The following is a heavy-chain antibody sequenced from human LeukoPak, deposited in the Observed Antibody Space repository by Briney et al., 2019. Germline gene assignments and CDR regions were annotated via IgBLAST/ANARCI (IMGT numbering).Heavy chain of an antibody. CDR2: IKQDGSEK. J-gene: IGHJ4*02. D-gene: IGHD6-13*01. CDR1: GFTFSSYW. CDR3: ARETTSWYRTGGFDY. V-gene: IGHV3-7*01. Sequence: GGSLRLSCAASGFTFSSYWMSWVRQAPGKGLEWVANIKQDGSEKYYVDSVKGRFTISRDNAKNTLYLQMNSLRAEDTAVYYCARETTSWYRTGGFDYWGQGTLVTVSS.